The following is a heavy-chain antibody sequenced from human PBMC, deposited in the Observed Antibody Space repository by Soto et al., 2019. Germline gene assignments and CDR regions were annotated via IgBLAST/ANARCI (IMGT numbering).Heavy chain of an antibody. CDR2: ISWNSGSI. CDR3: VRVAQDWYDFWSGPGAFDF. V-gene: IGHV3-9*01. J-gene: IGHJ3*01. Sequence: GGSMRLSCAASGFTFDDYAMHWVRQAPGKGLEWVSGISWNSGSIGYADYVKGRFTISRDNAKNSLYLQMNSLRAEDTALYYCVRVAQDWYDFWSGPGAFDFWGQGTMVTVSS. D-gene: IGHD3-3*01. CDR1: GFTFDDYA.